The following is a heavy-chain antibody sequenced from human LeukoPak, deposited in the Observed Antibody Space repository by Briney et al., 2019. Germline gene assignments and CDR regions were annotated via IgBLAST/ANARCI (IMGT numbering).Heavy chain of an antibody. CDR1: GFTFSSYA. Sequence: GGSLRLSCAASGFTFSSYAMSWVRQAPGKGLEWVSAISGSGGSTYYADSVKGRFTISRDNSKNTLYLQMNSLRAEDTAVYYCARHANNYYYYYYMDVWGKGTTVTISS. CDR2: ISGSGGST. V-gene: IGHV3-23*01. CDR3: ARHANNYYYYYYMDV. J-gene: IGHJ6*03.